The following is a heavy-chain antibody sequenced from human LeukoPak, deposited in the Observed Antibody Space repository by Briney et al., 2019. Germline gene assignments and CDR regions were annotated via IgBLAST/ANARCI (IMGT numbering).Heavy chain of an antibody. Sequence: PSETLSLTCTVSGGSVSSGSYYWSWIRQPPGKGLEWIGYIYYSGSTNYNPSLKSRVTISVDTSKNQFSLKLSSVTAADTAVYYCARDGEMDAFDIWGQGTMVTVSS. CDR1: GGSVSSGSYY. CDR2: IYYSGST. D-gene: IGHD5-24*01. J-gene: IGHJ3*02. CDR3: ARDGEMDAFDI. V-gene: IGHV4-61*01.